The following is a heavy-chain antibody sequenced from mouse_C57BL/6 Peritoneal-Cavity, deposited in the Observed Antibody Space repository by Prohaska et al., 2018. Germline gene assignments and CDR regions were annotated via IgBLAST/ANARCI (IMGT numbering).Heavy chain of an antibody. D-gene: IGHD1-1*01. CDR1: GFTFSNYW. V-gene: IGHV6-3*01. J-gene: IGHJ2*01. CDR2: IRLKSDNYAT. CDR3: TDYYGSSWGY. Sequence: EVKLEESGGGLVQPGGSMKLSCVASGFTFSNYWMNWVRQSPVKGLEWFAQIRLKSDNYATHYAESVKGRFTISRDDSKSSVYLQMNNLRAEDTGIYYCTDYYGSSWGYWGQGTTLTVSS.